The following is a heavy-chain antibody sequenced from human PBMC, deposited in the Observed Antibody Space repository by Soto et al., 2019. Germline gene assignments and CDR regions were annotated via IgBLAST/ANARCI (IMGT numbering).Heavy chain of an antibody. V-gene: IGHV1-18*04. CDR1: GYTFTTYG. Sequence: QVQLVQSGAEVKKPGAAVKVSCKSSGYTFTTYGINWLRQAPGQGPEWMGWGSPYNGDTTYSQKVQGRVTMPTDTSTTTDSLELRSLRSDDTAVYYCAREVGHMDVWGQGTTVTVSS. J-gene: IGHJ6*02. D-gene: IGHD2-2*01. CDR3: AREVGHMDV. CDR2: GSPYNGDT.